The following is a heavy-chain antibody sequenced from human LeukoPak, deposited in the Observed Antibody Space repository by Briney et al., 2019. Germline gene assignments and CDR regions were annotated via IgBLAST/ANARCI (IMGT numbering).Heavy chain of an antibody. V-gene: IGHV3-30*02. CDR1: GFIFSNFG. J-gene: IGHJ4*02. CDR3: AKDRKRFGLYVDSSGYQSEFDY. Sequence: GGSLRLSCAASGFIFSNFGMHGVRQAPGKGLEWVAFSRYDGSDKYYADSEKGRFTISRDNSKNTLYLHMSGLRPEDTAVYYCAKDRKRFGLYVDSSGYQSEFDYWGQGTVVTVSS. CDR2: SRYDGSDK. D-gene: IGHD3-22*01.